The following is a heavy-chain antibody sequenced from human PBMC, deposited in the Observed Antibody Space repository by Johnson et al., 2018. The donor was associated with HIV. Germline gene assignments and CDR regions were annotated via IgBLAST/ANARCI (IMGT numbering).Heavy chain of an antibody. Sequence: EVQLVESGGGLVQPGRSLRLSCTASGFTFGDYAMSWFRQAPGKGLEWVGFIRSKAYGGTTEYAASVKDRFTVSRDDSKSIAFLKMNSLKTEDTAMYYCSGGRDLRAFDIWGPGTMVTVSS. CDR1: GFTFGDYA. D-gene: IGHD3-10*01. CDR3: SGGRDLRAFDI. CDR2: IRSKAYGGTT. V-gene: IGHV3-49*03. J-gene: IGHJ3*02.